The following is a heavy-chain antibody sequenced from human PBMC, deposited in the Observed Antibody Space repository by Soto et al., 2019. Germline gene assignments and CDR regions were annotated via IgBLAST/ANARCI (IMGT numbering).Heavy chain of an antibody. Sequence: QVQLQESSPGLVKPSETLSLTCTVSGGSISGYYWSWIRQPPGKGLEWIGYMYNTGSTVYNPSFKSRVTISVDXSXNXXSRKLNSVTAADTAVYYCARDLWGYCGTDCYPLDVWGQGTTVTVSS. J-gene: IGHJ6*02. CDR1: GGSISGYY. CDR2: MYNTGST. D-gene: IGHD2-21*02. CDR3: ARDLWGYCGTDCYPLDV. V-gene: IGHV4-59*01.